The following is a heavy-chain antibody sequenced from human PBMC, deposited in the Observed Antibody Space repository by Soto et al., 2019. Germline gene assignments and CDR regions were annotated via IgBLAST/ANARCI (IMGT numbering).Heavy chain of an antibody. V-gene: IGHV1-69*01. D-gene: IGHD2-2*01. J-gene: IGHJ6*02. CDR1: GGTFSSYA. CDR3: ERAQGSSTSVEIYSHYDYGMDV. Sequence: QVQLVQSGAEVKNPGSSGKFSCKASGGTFSSYAISWVRQAPGQGLERMGGIIPISGTATYAPKFQGRVTSAAHQSTSTAYMALRSLRSEETVVHYCERAQGSSTSVEIYSHYDYGMDVWGQAPGVTVPS. CDR2: IIPISGTA.